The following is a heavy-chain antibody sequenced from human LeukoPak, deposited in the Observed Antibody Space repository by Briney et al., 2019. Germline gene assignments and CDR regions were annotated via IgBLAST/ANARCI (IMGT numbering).Heavy chain of an antibody. CDR3: ARDLTGMDV. Sequence: GGSLTLSCAASGFTFSSYNMNWVRQAPGKGLGWVSSISSSSRYIYYADSVKGRFTISRDNAKNSLYLQMNSLRAEDTAVYYCARDLTGMDVWGQGTTVTVSS. CDR1: GFTFSSYN. V-gene: IGHV3-21*01. J-gene: IGHJ6*02. CDR2: ISSSSRYI. D-gene: IGHD3-9*01.